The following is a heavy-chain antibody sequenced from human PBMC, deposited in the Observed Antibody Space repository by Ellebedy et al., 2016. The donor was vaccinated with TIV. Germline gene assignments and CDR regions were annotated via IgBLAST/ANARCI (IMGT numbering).Heavy chain of an antibody. J-gene: IGHJ4*02. V-gene: IGHV3-11*06. CDR1: GFTFSDYY. D-gene: IGHD2-15*01. CDR2: ISSSSSYT. Sequence: PGGSLRLSCAASGFTFSDYYMSWIRQTPGKGREWVSYISSSSSYTNYADSVKGRFTISRDNAKNSLYLQMNSLRAEDTAVYYCASRQEEVEITAAGGFFDYWGQGTLVTVSS. CDR3: ASRQEEVEITAAGGFFDY.